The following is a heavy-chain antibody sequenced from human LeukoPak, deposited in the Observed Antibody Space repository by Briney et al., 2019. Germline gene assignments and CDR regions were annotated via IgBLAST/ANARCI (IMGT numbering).Heavy chain of an antibody. D-gene: IGHD2-2*01. CDR1: GGSFSGYY. Sequence: SETLSLTCAVYGGSFSGYYWSWIRQPPGKGLEWIGKVNHSGSTNYNPSLKSRVTISVDTSKNQFSLKLTSVTDADTAVYYCARLLYCSSTSCLPGEEQLVHGFDYWGQGTLVTVSS. CDR2: VNHSGST. CDR3: ARLLYCSSTSCLPGEEQLVHGFDY. V-gene: IGHV4-34*01. J-gene: IGHJ4*02.